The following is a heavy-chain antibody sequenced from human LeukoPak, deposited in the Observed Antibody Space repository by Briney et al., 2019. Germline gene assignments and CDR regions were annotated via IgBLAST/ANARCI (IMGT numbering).Heavy chain of an antibody. V-gene: IGHV4-59*01. D-gene: IGHD5-18*01. CDR3: ARVATGYSYGYHYYYYMDV. J-gene: IGHJ6*03. Sequence: KPSETLSLTCTVSGGSISSYYWSWIRQPPGKGLEWIGYIYYSGSTNYNPSLKSRVTISVDTSKNQFSLKLSSVTAADTAVYYCARVATGYSYGYHYYYYMDVWGKGTTVTISS. CDR2: IYYSGST. CDR1: GGSISSYY.